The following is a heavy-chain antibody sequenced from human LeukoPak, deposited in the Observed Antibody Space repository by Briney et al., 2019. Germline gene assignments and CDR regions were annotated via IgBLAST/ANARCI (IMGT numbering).Heavy chain of an antibody. CDR3: ARGDFWSGYYTGLY. V-gene: IGHV3-53*04. CDR1: GFTVTTNY. J-gene: IGHJ4*02. Sequence: GGSLRLSCAASGFTVTTNYMSWVRQAPGKGLEWVSVIYSGGSTYYADSVKGRFTISRHNSKNTLYLQMDSLRDEDTAVYYCARGDFWSGYYTGLYWGQGNLVTVSS. D-gene: IGHD3-3*01. CDR2: IYSGGST.